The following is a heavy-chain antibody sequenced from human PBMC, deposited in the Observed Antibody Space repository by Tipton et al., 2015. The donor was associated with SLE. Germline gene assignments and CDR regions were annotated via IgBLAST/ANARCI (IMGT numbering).Heavy chain of an antibody. CDR3: ALLYGVDFDY. CDR1: GFTFSSYA. D-gene: IGHD3-16*01. V-gene: IGHV3-30*04. Sequence: SLRLSCAASGFTFSSYAIHWVRQAPGKGLEWLAVIANDGSNKFYADSVRGRFTISRDNSKNTLYLQMNSLNSEDTAVYYCALLYGVDFDYWGQGTLVTVSS. J-gene: IGHJ4*02. CDR2: IANDGSNK.